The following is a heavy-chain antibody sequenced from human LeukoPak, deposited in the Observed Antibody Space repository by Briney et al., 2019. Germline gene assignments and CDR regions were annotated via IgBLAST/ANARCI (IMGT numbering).Heavy chain of an antibody. CDR3: ARASVVPAASYYYYMDV. D-gene: IGHD2-2*01. J-gene: IGHJ6*03. V-gene: IGHV1-69*05. CDR1: VGTFSSYA. Sequence: SVTVSCKASVGTFSSYAISWVRQAPGQGLEWMGGIIPIFGTANYAQKFQGRVTITTDESTSTAYMELSSLRSEDTAVYYCARASVVPAASYYYYMDVWGKGTTVTVSS. CDR2: IIPIFGTA.